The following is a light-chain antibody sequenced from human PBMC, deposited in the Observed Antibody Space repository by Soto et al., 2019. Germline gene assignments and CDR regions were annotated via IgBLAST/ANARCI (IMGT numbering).Light chain of an antibody. CDR3: QSYDSSLSGSDVV. V-gene: IGLV1-40*01. CDR2: GNS. Sequence: QSVLTQPPSVSGAPGQRVTISCTGSSSNIGAGYDVHWYQQLPGTAPKLLIYGNSNRPSGVPDRFSGSKSGTSPSLAITGLQAEDEADYYCQSYDSSLSGSDVVFGGGTKVTVL. J-gene: IGLJ2*01. CDR1: SSNIGAGYD.